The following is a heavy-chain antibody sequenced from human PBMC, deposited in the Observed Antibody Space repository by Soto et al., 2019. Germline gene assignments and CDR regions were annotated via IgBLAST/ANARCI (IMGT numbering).Heavy chain of an antibody. CDR1: GGSISSSSYY. V-gene: IGHV4-39*01. J-gene: IGHJ5*02. Sequence: SETLSLTCTVSGGSISSSSYYWGWIRQPPGKGLEWIGSIYYSGSTYYNPSLKSRVTISVDTSKNQFSLKLSSVTAADTAVYYCARPLGYCSSTSCYDVVSWWFDPWGQGTLVTVSS. D-gene: IGHD2-2*01. CDR2: IYYSGST. CDR3: ARPLGYCSSTSCYDVVSWWFDP.